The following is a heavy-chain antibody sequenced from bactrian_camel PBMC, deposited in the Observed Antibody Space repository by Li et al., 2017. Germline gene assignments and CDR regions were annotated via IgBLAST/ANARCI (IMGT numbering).Heavy chain of an antibody. Sequence: HVQLVESGGGSVQAGGSLRLSCSASRFYYTSNCMGWFRQIPGESREAVAAMDSDGSRLVAKSVKGRFTISKDKNTLTLQMNNLQPEDTGTYYCAADVRVGYRGPGCYQYEQWGQGTQVTVS. CDR1: RFYYTSNC. CDR2: MDSDGSR. CDR3: AADVRVGYRGPGCYQYEQ. J-gene: IGHJ4*01. D-gene: IGHD5*01. V-gene: IGHV3S53*01.